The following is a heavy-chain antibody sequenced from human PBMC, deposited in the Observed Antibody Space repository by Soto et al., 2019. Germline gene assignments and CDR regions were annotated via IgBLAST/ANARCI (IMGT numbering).Heavy chain of an antibody. Sequence: SETLSLTCAVYGGSFSGYYWSWIRQPPGKGLEWIGEINHSGSTNYNPSLKSRVTISVDTSKNQFSLKLISVTAADTAVYYCASRDCSGGSCYLSLGWFDPWGQGTLVTVSS. CDR2: INHSGST. CDR1: GGSFSGYY. J-gene: IGHJ5*02. D-gene: IGHD2-15*01. V-gene: IGHV4-34*01. CDR3: ASRDCSGGSCYLSLGWFDP.